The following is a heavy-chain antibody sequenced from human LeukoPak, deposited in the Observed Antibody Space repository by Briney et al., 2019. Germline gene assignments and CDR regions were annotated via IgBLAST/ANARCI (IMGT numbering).Heavy chain of an antibody. CDR3: VKDLYYDNSGYYSGAFES. Sequence: GGSLRLSCSGSGSTFKKYAMHWVRQAPGKGLGYVSAINSNGGRTYHADSVKGRFTISRDNSKNTLFLQMSSLRVEDTAVYYCVKDLYYDNSGYYSGAFESWGQRTLVTVSS. CDR2: INSNGGRT. J-gene: IGHJ4*02. V-gene: IGHV3-64D*06. D-gene: IGHD3-22*01. CDR1: GSTFKKYA.